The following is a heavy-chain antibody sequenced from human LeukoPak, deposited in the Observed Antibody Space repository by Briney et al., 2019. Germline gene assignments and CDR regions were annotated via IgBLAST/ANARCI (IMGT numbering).Heavy chain of an antibody. CDR1: GYTFTHHG. CDR3: ARDPSNSSGYHAHFDS. V-gene: IGHV1-18*01. CDR2: ISCYNGDT. Sequence: ASVTVSCKASGYTFTHHGISWVRQAPGQGLEWMGWISCYNGDTMYAQNVQGRVTMTTETSTRTAYIELRSLRSDDTAMYYCARDPSNSSGYHAHFDSWGQGTLVTVSS. D-gene: IGHD3-22*01. J-gene: IGHJ4*02.